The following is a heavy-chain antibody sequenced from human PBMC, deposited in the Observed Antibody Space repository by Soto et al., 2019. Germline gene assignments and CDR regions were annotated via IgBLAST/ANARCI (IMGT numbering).Heavy chain of an antibody. CDR3: ASDTNWNPQEFWFEP. V-gene: IGHV4-4*07. J-gene: IGHJ5*02. Sequence: EHLALISNDAGGCISSYYWALIRQPAGKGLEWIGRIYTSGSTNYNPSLKSRVTMSVDTSKNQFSLKLSSVTAADTAVYYCASDTNWNPQEFWFEPWGQGTLVTVSS. CDR2: IYTSGST. CDR1: GGCISSYY. D-gene: IGHD1-20*01.